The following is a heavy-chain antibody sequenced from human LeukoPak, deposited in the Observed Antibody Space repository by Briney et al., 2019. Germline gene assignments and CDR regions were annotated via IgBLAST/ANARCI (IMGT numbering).Heavy chain of an antibody. Sequence: SETLSLTCTVSGGSMSNYYWSWIRQPPGKGLEWIGYIYYSGSTNHNPSLKSRVTISIDTSKNQFSLKLSSVTAADTAVYYCARRLERHSGGHLDYWGQGTLVTVSS. J-gene: IGHJ4*02. CDR3: ARRLERHSGGHLDY. D-gene: IGHD1-1*01. V-gene: IGHV4-59*08. CDR1: GGSMSNYY. CDR2: IYYSGST.